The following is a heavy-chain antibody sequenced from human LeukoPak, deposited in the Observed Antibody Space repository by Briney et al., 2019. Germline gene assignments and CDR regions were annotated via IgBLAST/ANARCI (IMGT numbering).Heavy chain of an antibody. D-gene: IGHD5-24*01. Sequence: SVKVSCKASGGTFISYAISWVRQAPGQGLEWMGGIIPIFGTANYAQKFQGRVTITADESTSTAYMELSSLRSEDTAVYYCARVARWLQFNWFDPWGQGTLVTVSS. CDR3: ARVARWLQFNWFDP. CDR1: GGTFISYA. V-gene: IGHV1-69*01. J-gene: IGHJ5*02. CDR2: IIPIFGTA.